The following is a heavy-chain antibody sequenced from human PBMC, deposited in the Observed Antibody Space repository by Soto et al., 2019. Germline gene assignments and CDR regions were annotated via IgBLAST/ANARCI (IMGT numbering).Heavy chain of an antibody. J-gene: IGHJ4*02. Sequence: ASVKVSCKASGYTFTSYGISWVRQAPGQGLEWMGWISAYNGNTNYAQKLQGRVTMTTDTSTSTAYMELRSLRSEDTAVYYCASTLHGKYYYDSSGLIALSFDYWGQGTLVSVSS. CDR2: ISAYNGNT. CDR3: ASTLHGKYYYDSSGLIALSFDY. V-gene: IGHV1-18*04. D-gene: IGHD3-22*01. CDR1: GYTFTSYG.